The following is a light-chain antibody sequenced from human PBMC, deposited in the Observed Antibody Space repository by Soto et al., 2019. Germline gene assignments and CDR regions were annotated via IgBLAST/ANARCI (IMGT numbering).Light chain of an antibody. Sequence: EIVLTQSPYTLSLSPGERATLSCRASQTVSSSFLAWYQQKPGQAPRLLIYGASSRATGIPDRFSGSGSGTDFTLTISRLEPEDFVVYYCQRYGSSPAFGGGTKVEIK. CDR3: QRYGSSPA. CDR2: GAS. V-gene: IGKV3-20*01. CDR1: QTVSSSF. J-gene: IGKJ4*01.